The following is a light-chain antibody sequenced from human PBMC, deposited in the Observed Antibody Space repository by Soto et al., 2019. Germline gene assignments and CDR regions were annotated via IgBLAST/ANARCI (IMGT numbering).Light chain of an antibody. CDR1: QSISNY. Sequence: DIQMTQSPSSLSASVGDRVTIACRASQSISNYLNWYQQRPGKAPKLLIYAASSLQSGVPSRFSGSGSGTEFTLTISSLEPEDFAVYYCQQRSDWPLSFGQGTRLEIK. CDR3: QQRSDWPLS. CDR2: AAS. V-gene: IGKV1-39*01. J-gene: IGKJ5*01.